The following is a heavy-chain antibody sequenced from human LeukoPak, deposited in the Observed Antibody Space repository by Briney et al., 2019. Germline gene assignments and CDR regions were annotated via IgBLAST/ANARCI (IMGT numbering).Heavy chain of an antibody. CDR3: ARHSDDFWSGYYYFDY. CDR2: IYPGDSDT. CDR1: GYNFTTYW. J-gene: IGHJ4*02. Sequence: GESLKISCKGSGYNFTTYWIGWVRQMPGKGLEWMGIIYPGDSDTRYSPSFQGQVTISADKSISTAYLQWSSLKASDPAMYYCARHSDDFWSGYYYFDYWGQGTLVTVSS. D-gene: IGHD3-3*01. V-gene: IGHV5-51*01.